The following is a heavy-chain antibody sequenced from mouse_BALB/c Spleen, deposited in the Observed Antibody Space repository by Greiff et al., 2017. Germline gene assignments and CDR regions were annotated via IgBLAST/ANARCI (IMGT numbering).Heavy chain of an antibody. CDR2: IYPGNVNT. V-gene: IGHV1S56*01. CDR1: GYTFTSYY. Sequence: QVQLQQSGPELVKPGASVRISCKASGYTFTSYYIHWVKQRPGQGLEWIGWIYPGNVNTKYNEKFKGKATLTADKSSSTAYMQLSSLTSEDSAVYYCARGDYYGSSYDYYAMDYWGQGTSVTVSS. D-gene: IGHD1-1*01. J-gene: IGHJ4*01. CDR3: ARGDYYGSSYDYYAMDY.